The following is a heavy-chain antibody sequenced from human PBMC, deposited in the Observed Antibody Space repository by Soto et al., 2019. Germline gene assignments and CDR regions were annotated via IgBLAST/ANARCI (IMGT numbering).Heavy chain of an antibody. CDR1: VFTFSSYG. V-gene: IGHV3-30*03. J-gene: IGHJ4*01. CDR3: ARDSGYGSGASVNHYLDY. Sequence: PGGSLRLSCAASVFTFSSYGMHWFRQAPVKVLERVAFISYDGSKQHYADPVKGRFTISRDNSKNTLYLQMNSLRAEDRAVYYCARDSGYGSGASVNHYLDYGGHGTLVTVS. D-gene: IGHD3-10*01. CDR2: ISYDGSKQ.